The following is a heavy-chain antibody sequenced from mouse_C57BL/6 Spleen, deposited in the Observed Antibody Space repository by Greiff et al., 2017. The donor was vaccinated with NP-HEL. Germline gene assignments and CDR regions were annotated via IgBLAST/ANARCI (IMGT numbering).Heavy chain of an antibody. CDR3: TRDGDYDGFAY. CDR2: ISSGGDYI. Sequence: EVKLQESGEGLVKPGGSLKLSCAASGFTFSSYAMSWVRQTPEKRLEWVAYISSGGDYIYYAATVKGRFTIASDNARNTLYLQMSSLKSEETAMDYCTRDGDYDGFAYWGQGTLVTVSA. J-gene: IGHJ3*01. V-gene: IGHV5-9-1*02. CDR1: GFTFSSYA. D-gene: IGHD2-4*01.